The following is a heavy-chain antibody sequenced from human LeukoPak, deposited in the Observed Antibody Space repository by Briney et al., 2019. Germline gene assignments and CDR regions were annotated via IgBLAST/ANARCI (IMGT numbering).Heavy chain of an antibody. CDR3: ARGGERYCSSTSCLIMGAFDI. Sequence: SSETLSLTCAVYGGSFSGYYWSWIRQPPGKGLEWIGEINHSGSTYYNPSLKSRVTISVDRSKNQFSLKLSSVTAADTAVYYCARGGERYCSSTSCLIMGAFDIWGQGTMVTVSS. CDR1: GGSFSGYY. CDR2: INHSGST. V-gene: IGHV4-34*01. D-gene: IGHD2-2*01. J-gene: IGHJ3*02.